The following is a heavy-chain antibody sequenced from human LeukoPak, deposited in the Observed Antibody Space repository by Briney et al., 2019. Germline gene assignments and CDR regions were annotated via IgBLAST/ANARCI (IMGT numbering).Heavy chain of an antibody. CDR3: AREVREQLVPRGAFDI. J-gene: IGHJ3*02. V-gene: IGHV1-69*01. D-gene: IGHD6-13*01. CDR1: GGTFSSYA. CDR2: IIPIFGTA. Sequence: GSSVKVSCKASGGTFSSYAISWVRQAPGQGLEWMGGIIPIFGTANYAQKFQGRVTITADESTSTAYMELSSLRSEDSAVYYCAREVREQLVPRGAFDIWGQGTMVTVSS.